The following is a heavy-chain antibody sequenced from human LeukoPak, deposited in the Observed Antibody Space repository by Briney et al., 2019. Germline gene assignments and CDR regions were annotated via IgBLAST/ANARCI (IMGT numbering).Heavy chain of an antibody. Sequence: PSETLSLTCTVSGGSISSSNWWSWVRQPPGKGLEWIGEIYHSGSTNYNPSLKSRVTISVDKSKNQFSLKLSSVTAADTAVYYCARDLNSSGYHDYWGQGTLVTVSS. CDR3: ARDLNSSGYHDY. CDR1: GGSISSSNW. CDR2: IYHSGST. V-gene: IGHV4-4*02. D-gene: IGHD3-22*01. J-gene: IGHJ4*02.